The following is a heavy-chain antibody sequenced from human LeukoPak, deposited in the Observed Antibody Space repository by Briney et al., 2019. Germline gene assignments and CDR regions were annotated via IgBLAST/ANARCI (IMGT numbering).Heavy chain of an antibody. Sequence: SGTLSLTCTVSGGSISSSSYYWGWIRQPPGKGLEWIGSIYYSGSTYYNPSLKSRVTISVDTSKNQFSLKLSSVTAADTAVYYCARGDGYNYPLANWFDPWGQGTLVTVSS. V-gene: IGHV4-39*01. CDR1: GGSISSSSYY. D-gene: IGHD5-24*01. CDR3: ARGDGYNYPLANWFDP. CDR2: IYYSGST. J-gene: IGHJ5*02.